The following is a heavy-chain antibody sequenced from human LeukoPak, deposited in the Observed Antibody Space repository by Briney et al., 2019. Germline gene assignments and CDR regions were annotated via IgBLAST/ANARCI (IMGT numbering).Heavy chain of an antibody. CDR2: IYSGGST. Sequence: GGSLRLSCAASGFTVGSNYMSWVRQAPGKGLEWVSVIYSGGSTYYADSVKGRFTISRDNSKNTLYLQMNSLRAEDTAVYYCARWDYAGDYFDYWGQGTLVTVSS. V-gene: IGHV3-53*01. CDR3: ARWDYAGDYFDY. D-gene: IGHD4-17*01. J-gene: IGHJ4*02. CDR1: GFTVGSNY.